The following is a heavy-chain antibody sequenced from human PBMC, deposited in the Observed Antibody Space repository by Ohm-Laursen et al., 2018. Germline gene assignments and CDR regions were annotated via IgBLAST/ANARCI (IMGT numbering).Heavy chain of an antibody. CDR1: GYSLPGYY. J-gene: IGHJ3*02. V-gene: IGHV1-69*06. CDR3: ARDDYYDSSGYYYDRGAFDI. D-gene: IGHD3-22*01. CDR2: IIPIFGTA. Sequence: SSVKVSCKASGYSLPGYYLHWVRQAPGQGLEWMGGIIPIFGTANYAQKFQGRVTITADKSTSTAYMELSSLRSEDTAVYYCARDDYYDSSGYYYDRGAFDIWGQGTMVTVSS.